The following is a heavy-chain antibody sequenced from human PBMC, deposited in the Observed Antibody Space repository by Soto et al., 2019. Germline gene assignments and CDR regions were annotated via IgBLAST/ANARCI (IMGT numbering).Heavy chain of an antibody. CDR3: ARGPDYYDSSGHWYFDL. D-gene: IGHD3-22*01. V-gene: IGHV1-69*01. J-gene: IGHJ2*01. CDR1: GGTFSSYA. CDR2: IIPIFGTA. Sequence: QVQLVQSGAEVKKPGSSVKVSCKASGGTFSSYAISWVRQAPGQGLEWMGGIIPIFGTANYAQKFQGRVTITADESTSTAYMELSSLRSEDTAVYYRARGPDYYDSSGHWYFDLWGRGTLVTVSS.